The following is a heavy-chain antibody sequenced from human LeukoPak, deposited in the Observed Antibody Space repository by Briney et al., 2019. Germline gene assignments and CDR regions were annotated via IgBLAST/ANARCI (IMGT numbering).Heavy chain of an antibody. CDR2: LWYDGSNK. V-gene: IGHV3-33*01. J-gene: IGHJ4*02. Sequence: PGRSLRLSCAASGFTFSSYGMHWVRQAPGKGLEWVAVLWYDGSNKYYADSVKGRFTISRDNSKNTLYLQMNSLRAEDTATFYCARGPDYYDSSGRFDYWGQGTLVTVSS. CDR3: ARGPDYYDSSGRFDY. D-gene: IGHD3-22*01. CDR1: GFTFSSYG.